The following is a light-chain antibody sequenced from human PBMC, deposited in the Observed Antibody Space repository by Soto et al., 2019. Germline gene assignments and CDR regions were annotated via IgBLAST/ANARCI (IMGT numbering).Light chain of an antibody. Sequence: QLVLTQSPSASASLGASVKLTCTLSSGHSSYAIAWHQQQPEKGPRYLMKLNSDGSHNKGDGIPDRFSGSSSGAERYLTISSLQSEDEADYYCQTWGATGIRVFGGGTQLTVL. CDR2: LNSDGSH. CDR1: SGHSSYA. V-gene: IGLV4-69*01. CDR3: QTWGATGIRV. J-gene: IGLJ3*02.